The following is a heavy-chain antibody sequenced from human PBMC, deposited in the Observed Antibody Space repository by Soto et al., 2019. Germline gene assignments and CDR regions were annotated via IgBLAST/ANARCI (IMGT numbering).Heavy chain of an antibody. Sequence: SETLSLTCTVSGGSISSYYWSWIRQPPGKGLEWIGYIYYRGSTNYNPSLKSRVTISVDTSKNQFSLKLSSVTAADTAVYYCARLCSGGSCPLYDAFDIWGQGTMVTVSS. CDR3: ARLCSGGSCPLYDAFDI. V-gene: IGHV4-59*01. CDR1: GGSISSYY. D-gene: IGHD2-15*01. J-gene: IGHJ3*02. CDR2: IYYRGST.